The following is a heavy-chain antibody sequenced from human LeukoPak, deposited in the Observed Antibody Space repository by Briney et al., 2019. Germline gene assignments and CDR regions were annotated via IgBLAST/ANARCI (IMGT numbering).Heavy chain of an antibody. CDR2: IKSKTDGGTT. CDR3: TTGGYDWDSFDY. J-gene: IGHJ4*02. V-gene: IGHV3-15*01. CDR1: GFTFRNYG. Sequence: GGSLRLSCAASGFTFRNYGMNWVRQAPGKGLEWVGRIKSKTDGGTTDYAAPVKGRFTISRDDSKNTLYLQMNSLKTEDTAVYYCTTGGYDWDSFDYWGQGTLVTVSS. D-gene: IGHD3-16*01.